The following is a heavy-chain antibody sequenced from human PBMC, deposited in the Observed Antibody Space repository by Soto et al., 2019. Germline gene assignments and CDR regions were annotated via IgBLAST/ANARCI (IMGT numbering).Heavy chain of an antibody. J-gene: IGHJ6*02. CDR1: GGSISSGDYY. CDR2: IYYSGST. V-gene: IGHV4-30-4*01. Sequence: QVQLQESGPGLVKPSQTLSLTCTVSGGSISSGDYYWSWIRQPPGKGLEWIGYIYYSGSTYYNPSLKSRVTISVDTSKNQFSLKLSSVTAADTAVYYCAREPPYYDILTGFPHYYGMDVWGQGTTVTVSS. D-gene: IGHD3-9*01. CDR3: AREPPYYDILTGFPHYYGMDV.